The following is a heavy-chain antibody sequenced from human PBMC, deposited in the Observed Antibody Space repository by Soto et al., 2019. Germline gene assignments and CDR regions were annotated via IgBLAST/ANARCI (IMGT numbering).Heavy chain of an antibody. V-gene: IGHV3-23*01. Sequence: PRLSCAASGFTFNNYAMSWVRQAPGKGLEWVSAISANGQGIYYADSVKGRFIISRDSSKNTVFLHMDSLTAEDTAVYYCAKDRNYPRDQFHNWGQGTLVTVSS. CDR1: GFTFNNYA. CDR3: AKDRNYPRDQFHN. J-gene: IGHJ4*02. CDR2: ISANGQGI. D-gene: IGHD1-7*01.